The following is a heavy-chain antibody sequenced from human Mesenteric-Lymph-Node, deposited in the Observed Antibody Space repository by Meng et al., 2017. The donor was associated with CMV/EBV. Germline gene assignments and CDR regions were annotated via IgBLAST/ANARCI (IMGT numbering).Heavy chain of an antibody. CDR2: ISSSSSYI. CDR1: GFTFRSYW. J-gene: IGHJ6*02. Sequence: GESLKISCAASGFTFRSYWMHWVRQAPGKGLEWVSSISSSSSYIYYADSVKGRFTISRDNAKNSLYLQMNSLRAEDTAVYYCARAFLYCSGGSCSSPYYYGMDVWGQGTTVTVSS. D-gene: IGHD2-15*01. CDR3: ARAFLYCSGGSCSSPYYYGMDV. V-gene: IGHV3-21*01.